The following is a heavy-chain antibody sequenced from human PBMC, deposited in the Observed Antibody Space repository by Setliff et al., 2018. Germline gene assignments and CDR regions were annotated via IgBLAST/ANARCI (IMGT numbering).Heavy chain of an antibody. CDR1: GYSISSGYY. V-gene: IGHV4-38-2*02. Sequence: SETLSLTCTVSGYSISSGYYWGWIRQPTGKGLEWLGSFFHTGNTYYNPSLEGRVTISVDTSNNQFSLKLSSVTAADTAVYYCASPRRDDLDSPFDAFDIWGRGTTVTVSS. D-gene: IGHD3-3*01. J-gene: IGHJ3*02. CDR2: FFHTGNT. CDR3: ASPRRDDLDSPFDAFDI.